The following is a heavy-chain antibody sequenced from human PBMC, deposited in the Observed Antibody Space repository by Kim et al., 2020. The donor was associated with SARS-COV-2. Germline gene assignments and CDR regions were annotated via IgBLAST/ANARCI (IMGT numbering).Heavy chain of an antibody. CDR2: IYYSGST. CDR3: ARASGYYDSSGYYLISDFDP. J-gene: IGHJ5*02. Sequence: SETLSLTCTVSGGSISSYYWSWIRQPPGKGLEWIWYIYYSGSTNYNPSLKSRVTISVDTSKNQFSLKLSSVTAADTAVYYCARASGYYDSSGYYLISDFDPWGQGTLVTVSS. CDR1: GGSISSYY. V-gene: IGHV4-59*01. D-gene: IGHD3-22*01.